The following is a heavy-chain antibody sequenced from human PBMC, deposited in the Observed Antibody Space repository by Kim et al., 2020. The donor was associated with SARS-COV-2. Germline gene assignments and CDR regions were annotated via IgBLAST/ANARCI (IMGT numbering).Heavy chain of an antibody. J-gene: IGHJ6*02. CDR3: ASVGSQEYYDIFGGMDV. CDR1: GYTFTSYA. CDR2: INAGNGNT. Sequence: ASVKVSCKASGYTFTSYAMHWVRQAPGQRLEWMGWINAGNGNTKYSQKFQGRVTITRDTSASTAYMELSSLRSEDTAVYYCASVGSQEYYDIFGGMDVWGQGTTVTVSS. V-gene: IGHV1-3*01. D-gene: IGHD3-9*01.